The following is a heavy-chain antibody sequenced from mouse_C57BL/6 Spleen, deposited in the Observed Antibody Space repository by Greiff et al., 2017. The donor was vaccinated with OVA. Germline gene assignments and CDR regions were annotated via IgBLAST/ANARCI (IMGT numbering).Heavy chain of an antibody. CDR3: ARGWDGYFDY. J-gene: IGHJ2*01. Sequence: DVKLVESGGGLVQSGRSLRLSCATSGFTFSDFYMEWVRQAPGKGLEWIAASRNKANDYTTEYSASVKGRFIVSRDTSQSILYLQMNALRAEDTAIYYCARGWDGYFDYWGQGTTLTVSS. CDR2: SRNKANDYTT. CDR1: GFTFSDFY. D-gene: IGHD4-1*01. V-gene: IGHV7-1*01.